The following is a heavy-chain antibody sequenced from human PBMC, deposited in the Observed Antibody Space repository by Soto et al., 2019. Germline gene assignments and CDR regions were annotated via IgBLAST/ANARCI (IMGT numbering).Heavy chain of an antibody. J-gene: IGHJ6*02. CDR2: IIPMFGTA. CDR3: ARALNELLWSRPLRNSGMDV. Sequence: QVQLVQSGAEVKKPGSSVKVSCKASGGTSSSYAVSWVRQAPGQGLGWMGGIIPMFGTANYAQKFQARVTITADKATSTAYVELSSLRAADTAVYFCARALNELLWSRPLRNSGMDVWGQGTTVTVSS. V-gene: IGHV1-69*06. CDR1: GGTSSSYA. D-gene: IGHD3-10*01.